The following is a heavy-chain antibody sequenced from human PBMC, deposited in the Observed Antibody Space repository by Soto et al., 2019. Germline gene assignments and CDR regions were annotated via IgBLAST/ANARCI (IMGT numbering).Heavy chain of an antibody. V-gene: IGHV4-59*01. CDR3: ASGFYDSRCYSEAFDI. CDR1: GGSISGDH. Sequence: SETLSLTCTVSGGSISGDHWNWIRQPPGKGLEWIAYVSSSGSTKYNPSLKSRVTISIDTTKNQFSLRLSSVTAADTAVYYCASGFYDSRCYSEAFDIWGQGTKVTVSS. CDR2: VSSSGST. J-gene: IGHJ3*02. D-gene: IGHD3-22*01.